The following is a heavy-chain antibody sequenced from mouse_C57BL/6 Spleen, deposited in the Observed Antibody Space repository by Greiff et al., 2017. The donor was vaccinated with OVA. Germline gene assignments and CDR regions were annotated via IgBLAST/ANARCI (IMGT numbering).Heavy chain of an antibody. D-gene: IGHD2-14*01. CDR2: ISYDGSN. J-gene: IGHJ2*01. CDR1: GYSITSGYY. CDR3: AGGTPLDY. Sequence: EVQRVESGPGLVKPSQSLSLTCSVTGYSITSGYYWNWIRQFPGNKLEWMGYISYDGSNNYNPSLKNRISITRDTSKNQFFLKLNSVTTEDTATYYCAGGTPLDYWGQGTTLTVSS. V-gene: IGHV3-6*01.